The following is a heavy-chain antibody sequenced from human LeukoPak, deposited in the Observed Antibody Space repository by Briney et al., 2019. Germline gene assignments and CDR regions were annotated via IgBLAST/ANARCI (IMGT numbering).Heavy chain of an antibody. Sequence: SQTLSLTCAISGDSVSSTSAAWNSIRRSPSRGLEWLGGTYYRSQWYNEYAASVISRITINSDTSKNQFSLQLNSVTPGDTAVYYCARGVNYSFDYWGQGTLVTVSS. CDR1: GDSVSSTSAA. D-gene: IGHD1-7*01. CDR3: ARGVNYSFDY. CDR2: TYYRSQWYN. J-gene: IGHJ4*02. V-gene: IGHV6-1*01.